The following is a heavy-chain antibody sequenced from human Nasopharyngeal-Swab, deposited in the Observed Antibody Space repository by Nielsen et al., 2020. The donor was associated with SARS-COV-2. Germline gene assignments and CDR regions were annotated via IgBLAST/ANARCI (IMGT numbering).Heavy chain of an antibody. CDR1: GYSFTAYW. J-gene: IGHJ6*02. Sequence: GASLQISCKGSGYSFTAYWIGWVRQMPGKGLEWMGIIYPGDSDTRYSPSFQGQVTISADKSISTAYLQWSSLKASDTAIYYCARHLFPRGDYYGMDVWGQGTTVTVSS. CDR3: ARHLFPRGDYYGMDV. V-gene: IGHV5-51*01. D-gene: IGHD2-15*01. CDR2: IYPGDSDT.